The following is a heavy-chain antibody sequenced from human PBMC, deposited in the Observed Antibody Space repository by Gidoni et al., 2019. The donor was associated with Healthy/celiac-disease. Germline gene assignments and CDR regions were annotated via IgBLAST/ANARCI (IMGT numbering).Heavy chain of an antibody. CDR3: ASPGGGETDY. Sequence: QLQLQESGPGLVKPSETLSLTCTVSGGSISSSSYYWGWIRQPPGKGLEWIGSIYYSGTTYYNPSLKSRITISVDTSKNQFPLKLSSVTAADTAVYYCASPGGGETDYWGQGTLVTVSS. CDR2: IYYSGTT. V-gene: IGHV4-39*01. D-gene: IGHD3-16*01. CDR1: GGSISSSSYY. J-gene: IGHJ4*02.